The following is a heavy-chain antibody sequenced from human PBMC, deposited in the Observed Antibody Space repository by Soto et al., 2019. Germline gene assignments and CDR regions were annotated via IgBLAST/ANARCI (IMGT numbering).Heavy chain of an antibody. J-gene: IGHJ4*02. D-gene: IGHD3-3*01. Sequence: QVQLQESGPGLVKPSQTLSLTCTVSGGSISSGDYYWSWIRQPPGKGLEWIGYIYYSGSTYYNPSLKSRVTISLDTCYNHFSLKPSSVTAADTVVYYCARLLYVFWSGYFDYRGQGSLVTVS. CDR1: GGSISSGDYY. V-gene: IGHV4-30-4*01. CDR2: IYYSGST. CDR3: ARLLYVFWSGYFDY.